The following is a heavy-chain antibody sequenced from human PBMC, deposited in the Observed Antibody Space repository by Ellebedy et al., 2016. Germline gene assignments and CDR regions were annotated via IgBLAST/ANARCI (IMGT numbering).Heavy chain of an antibody. CDR3: ARYSGRTQPLDP. CDR2: IYYSGST. V-gene: IGHV4-59*01. CDR1: GGSISSYY. Sequence: SETLSLTCTVSGGSISSYYWSWIRQPPGKGLEWIGYIYYSGSTNYNPSLKSRVTISVDTSKNQFSLKLSSVTAADTAVYYCARYSGRTQPLDPWGQGTLVTVSS. D-gene: IGHD1-26*01. J-gene: IGHJ5*02.